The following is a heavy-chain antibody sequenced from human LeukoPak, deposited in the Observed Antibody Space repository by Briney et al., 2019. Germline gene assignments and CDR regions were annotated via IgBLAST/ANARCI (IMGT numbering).Heavy chain of an antibody. D-gene: IGHD6-6*01. CDR1: GGSISNYY. CDR3: ARESYSSSYLFDF. V-gene: IGHV4-59*01. Sequence: SATQSLTCSVSGGSISNYYWNWIRQPPGKGLEWIGYSDYSGSTNYSPSLKSRVSISVDTSKKQFSLKLRSVTAADTAVYYCARESYSSSYLFDFWGQGTLVTVSS. CDR2: SDYSGST. J-gene: IGHJ4*02.